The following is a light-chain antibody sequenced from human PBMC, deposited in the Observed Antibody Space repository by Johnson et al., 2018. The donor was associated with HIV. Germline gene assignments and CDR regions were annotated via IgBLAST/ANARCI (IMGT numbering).Light chain of an antibody. Sequence: QSVLSQPPSVSAAPGQRVTISCSGSSSNIGNNYVSWYQHLPGTAPKLLIYDNNKRPSGIPDRFSGSKSGTSATLGITGLQTGAEADYYCGTWDSSLYAYVFGTGTKVTAL. CDR2: DNN. CDR1: SSNIGNNY. V-gene: IGLV1-51*01. J-gene: IGLJ1*01. CDR3: GTWDSSLYAYV.